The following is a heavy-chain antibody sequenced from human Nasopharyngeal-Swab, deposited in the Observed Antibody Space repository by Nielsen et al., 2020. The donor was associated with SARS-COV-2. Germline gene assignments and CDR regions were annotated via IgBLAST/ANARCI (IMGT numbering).Heavy chain of an antibody. J-gene: IGHJ4*02. CDR2: IYPGDSDT. Sequence: GESLKISWKGSGYSFTSYWIGWVRQMPGKGLEWMGIIYPGDSDTRYSPSFQGQVTISADKSISTAYLQWSSLKASDTAMYYCARRVGYCSGGSCYFDYWGQGTLVTVSS. V-gene: IGHV5-51*01. CDR3: ARRVGYCSGGSCYFDY. D-gene: IGHD2-15*01. CDR1: GYSFTSYW.